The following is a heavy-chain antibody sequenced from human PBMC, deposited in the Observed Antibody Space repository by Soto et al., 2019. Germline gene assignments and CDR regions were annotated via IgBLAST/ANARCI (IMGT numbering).Heavy chain of an antibody. Sequence: SETLSLTCTVSGGSISSYYWSWIRQPPGKGLEWIGYIYYSGSTNYNPSLKSRVTISVDTSKNQFSLKLSSVTAADTAVYYCARDAYYGDYVGYYYYYMEVWGKGTTVTVSS. CDR3: ARDAYYGDYVGYYYYYMEV. D-gene: IGHD4-17*01. CDR2: IYYSGST. J-gene: IGHJ6*03. CDR1: GGSISSYY. V-gene: IGHV4-59*01.